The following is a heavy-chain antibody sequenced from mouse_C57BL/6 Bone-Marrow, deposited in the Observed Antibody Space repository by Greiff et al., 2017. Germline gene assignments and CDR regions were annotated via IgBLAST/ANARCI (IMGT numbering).Heavy chain of an antibody. D-gene: IGHD4-1*01. CDR3: ARDWGYFDV. V-gene: IGHV1-80*01. Sequence: LQQSGASVKISCKVSGYAFSTYWMNWVKQRPGKGLVWTGQIYPGDGDTNYNGKFKGTATLTADKSSSTAYMQLSSLTSEDSAVYFCARDWGYFDVWGKGTTLTVSS. CDR2: IYPGDGDT. J-gene: IGHJ2*01. CDR1: GYAFSTYW.